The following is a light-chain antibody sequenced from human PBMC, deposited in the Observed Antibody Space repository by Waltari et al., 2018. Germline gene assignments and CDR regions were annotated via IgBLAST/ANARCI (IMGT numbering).Light chain of an antibody. J-gene: IGLJ2*01. CDR1: GSNLGAGHD. CDR2: GTS. Sequence: QSVLTQPPSVSGAPGQSVSISCTGSGSNLGAGHDVHWYQQHPGKAPKLLIYGTSTRPPGVPDRFFGSQSGTSASLAITALQAEDEAEYYCQSYDTSLSVVFGGGTKLTVL. V-gene: IGLV1-40*01. CDR3: QSYDTSLSVV.